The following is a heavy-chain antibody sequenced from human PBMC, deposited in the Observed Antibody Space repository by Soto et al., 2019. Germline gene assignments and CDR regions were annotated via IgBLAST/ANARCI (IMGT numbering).Heavy chain of an antibody. Sequence: VGSLRLSCEAAGFAFNSYGINLVRQAPGKGLEWDSFHRSNSGNIYYGDSVRGPFTISRDNGKKSVSLQMNSLRAEDTAIYYCARTCIRFGQNDCWGQGAPGTISS. CDR1: GFAFNSYG. J-gene: IGHJ4*02. D-gene: IGHD3-3*02. V-gene: IGHV3-21*01. CDR3: ARTCIRFGQNDC. CDR2: HRSNSGNI.